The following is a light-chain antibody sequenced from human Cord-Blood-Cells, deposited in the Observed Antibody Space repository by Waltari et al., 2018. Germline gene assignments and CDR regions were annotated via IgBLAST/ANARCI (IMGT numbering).Light chain of an antibody. Sequence: EIVLTQSPATLSLSPGERAKHSCRASQSVSSYLAWYQQKPGQAPRLLIYDASNRATGIPARFSGSGSGTDFTLTISSLEPEDFAVYYCQQRSNWLITFGQGTRLEIK. J-gene: IGKJ5*01. CDR3: QQRSNWLIT. V-gene: IGKV3-11*01. CDR2: DAS. CDR1: QSVSSY.